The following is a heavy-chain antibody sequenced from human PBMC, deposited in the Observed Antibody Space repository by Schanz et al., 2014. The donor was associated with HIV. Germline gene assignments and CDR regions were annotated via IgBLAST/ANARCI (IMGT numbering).Heavy chain of an antibody. V-gene: IGHV3-23*01. CDR3: AKGLTIWLQPPFDY. CDR2: ISGSGGSP. J-gene: IGHJ4*02. CDR1: GFTFSNFA. D-gene: IGHD5-12*01. Sequence: EVQLLESGGGLVQPGGSLRLSCAASGFTFSNFAMSWVRQAPGKGLEWVSTISGSGGSPYYADSVKGRFTISRDNSKNTLYLQMNSLRAEDTAVYYCAKGLTIWLQPPFDYWGQGTLVTVSS.